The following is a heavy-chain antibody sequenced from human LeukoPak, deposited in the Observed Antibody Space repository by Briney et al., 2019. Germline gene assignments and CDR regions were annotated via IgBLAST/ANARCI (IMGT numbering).Heavy chain of an antibody. J-gene: IGHJ6*03. D-gene: IGHD6-19*01. V-gene: IGHV1-69*06. Sequence: SVKVSCKASGGTFSSYAISWVRQAPGQGLEWMGGIIPIFGTANYAQKFQGRVTITADKSTSTAYMELSSLRSEDTAVYYCARGGARSSGWQMPYYYYYYMDVWGKGTTVTVSS. CDR1: GGTFSSYA. CDR2: IIPIFGTA. CDR3: ARGGARSSGWQMPYYYYYYMDV.